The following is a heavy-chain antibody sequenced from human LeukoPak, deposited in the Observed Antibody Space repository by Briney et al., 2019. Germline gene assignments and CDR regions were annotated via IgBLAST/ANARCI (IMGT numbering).Heavy chain of an antibody. Sequence: PSETLSLTCAVYGGSSSGYYWSWIRQPPGKGLEWIGEINHSGSTNYNPSLKSRVTISVDTSKNQFSLKLSSVTAADTAVYYCARRMAGTKAHDFWGQGTLVTVSS. CDR1: GGSSSGYY. V-gene: IGHV4-34*01. CDR3: ARRMAGTKAHDF. J-gene: IGHJ4*02. CDR2: INHSGST. D-gene: IGHD6-19*01.